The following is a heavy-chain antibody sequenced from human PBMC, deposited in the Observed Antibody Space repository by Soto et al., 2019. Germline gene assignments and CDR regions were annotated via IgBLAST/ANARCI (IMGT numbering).Heavy chain of an antibody. J-gene: IGHJ4*02. Sequence: QEQLVQSGAEVKTPGSSVKVSFKASGGLFSSYPFSWVRQVPGQGFEWLGGSIPVFQTAYYTQRYQGSVTITADESTNTAYMELSSLRSEDTAIYYCARGGSGYTWFNEFWGQGTLVTVSS. CDR2: SIPVFQTA. D-gene: IGHD3-22*01. V-gene: IGHV1-69*01. CDR3: ARGGSGYTWFNEF. CDR1: GGLFSSYP.